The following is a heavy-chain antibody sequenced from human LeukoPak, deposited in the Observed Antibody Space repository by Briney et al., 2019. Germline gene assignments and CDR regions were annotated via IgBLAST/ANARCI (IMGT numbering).Heavy chain of an antibody. V-gene: IGHV3-48*03. Sequence: GGSLRLSCAASGFTFSNYEMHWVRQAPGKGLEWVSYISSSGSDIYYADSVKGRFTISRDNAKNSLYLHMNSLRAEDTAVYYCARDYGGGSPFDYWGQGTLATVSS. D-gene: IGHD4-23*01. J-gene: IGHJ4*02. CDR1: GFTFSNYE. CDR2: ISSSGSDI. CDR3: ARDYGGGSPFDY.